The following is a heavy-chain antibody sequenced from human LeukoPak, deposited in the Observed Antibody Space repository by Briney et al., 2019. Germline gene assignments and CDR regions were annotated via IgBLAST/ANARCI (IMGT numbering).Heavy chain of an antibody. Sequence: ASVKVSCKASGYTFTSYDIIWVRQATGQGLEWMGWMNPNSGYTGSAQKFQGRVAITRNTSISTAYMELRSLRSDDTAVYYCARDRAGSYSREDYWGQGTLVTVSS. D-gene: IGHD1-26*01. CDR1: GYTFTSYD. J-gene: IGHJ4*02. V-gene: IGHV1-8*01. CDR2: MNPNSGYT. CDR3: ARDRAGSYSREDY.